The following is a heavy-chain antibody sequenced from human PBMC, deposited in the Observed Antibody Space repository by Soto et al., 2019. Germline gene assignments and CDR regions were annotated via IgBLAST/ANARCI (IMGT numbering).Heavy chain of an antibody. J-gene: IGHJ4*02. Sequence: SETLSLTCTVSGGSISSYYWSWIRQPAGKGLEWIGRIYTSGSTNYNPSLKSRVTMSVDTSKNQFSLKLSSVTAADTAVYYCARDQYYYDSSGYYPFDYWGQGTLVTVS. D-gene: IGHD3-22*01. CDR3: ARDQYYYDSSGYYPFDY. CDR2: IYTSGST. V-gene: IGHV4-4*07. CDR1: GGSISSYY.